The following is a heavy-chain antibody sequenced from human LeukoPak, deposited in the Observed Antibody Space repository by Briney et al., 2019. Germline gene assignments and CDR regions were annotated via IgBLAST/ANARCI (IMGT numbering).Heavy chain of an antibody. Sequence: GGSLRLSCLTSGFTLSTNAMSWVRQAPGKGLEWISGISGSGASTYYADSVKGRFTISRDDSRNTLYLQMNSQRGDDTAVYYCAKDVGKWESLHFFDYWGQGTLVTVSS. CDR2: ISGSGAST. CDR3: AKDVGKWESLHFFDY. D-gene: IGHD1-26*01. J-gene: IGHJ4*02. V-gene: IGHV3-23*01. CDR1: GFTLSTNA.